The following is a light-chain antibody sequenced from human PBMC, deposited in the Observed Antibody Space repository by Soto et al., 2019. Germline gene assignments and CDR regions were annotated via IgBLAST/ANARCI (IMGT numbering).Light chain of an antibody. V-gene: IGKV3-11*01. CDR1: QSVSSY. CDR3: QQRNSWPGT. J-gene: IGKJ1*01. Sequence: EIVLTQSPATLSLSPVEIATLSCRASQSVSSYLAWYQQKPGQAPRLLIYDATNSATGIPARFSGRGSGTDFRSTISSLEPKDFAVSYCQQRNSWPGTFGRGTKVEIK. CDR2: DAT.